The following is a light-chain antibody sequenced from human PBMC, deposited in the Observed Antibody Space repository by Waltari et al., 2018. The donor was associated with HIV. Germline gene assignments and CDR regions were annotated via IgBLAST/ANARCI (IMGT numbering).Light chain of an antibody. CDR1: QRLLFGDGYTY. CDR3: MQGAHWPPWT. Sequence: DVVLTQSPLSLAVTLGQPASISCTSSQRLLFGDGYTYLNWFHQSPGQPQRRVIYKISRRASGVPDRISGSVSGTNFTLNITRVEAGDVGVFYCMQGAHWPPWTFGPGTKVEIK. CDR2: KIS. V-gene: IGKV2-30*01. J-gene: IGKJ1*01.